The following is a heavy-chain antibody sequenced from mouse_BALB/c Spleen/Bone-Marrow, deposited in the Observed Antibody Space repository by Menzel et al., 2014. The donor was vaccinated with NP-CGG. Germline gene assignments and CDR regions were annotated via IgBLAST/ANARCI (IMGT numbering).Heavy chain of an antibody. CDR1: GFSLSRYS. CDR3: ARRELHAMDY. CDR2: IWGGGST. Sequence: VKLQESGPGLVAPSQSLSITCTVSGFSLSRYSVHWIRQPPGKGLEWLGMIWGGGSTDYNSALRSRLSIINDNSKSQAFLKMSSLQTDDTAMYYCARRELHAMDYWGQGTSVTVSS. J-gene: IGHJ4*01. V-gene: IGHV2-6-4*01.